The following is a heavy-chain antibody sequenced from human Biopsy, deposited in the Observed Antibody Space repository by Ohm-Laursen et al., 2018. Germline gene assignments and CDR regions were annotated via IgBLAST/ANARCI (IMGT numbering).Heavy chain of an antibody. V-gene: IGHV1-2*02. CDR1: GYTFTGYH. D-gene: IGHD1-26*01. CDR3: ARDVVGRGASFFDF. CDR2: INAKTGDT. Sequence: GASVKVSCKASGYTFTGYHVHWVRQAPGQGLEWMGWINAKTGDTNYAQKFQGRVTMTRDTSISTAYVDLSSLRSDDTAVYYCARDVVGRGASFFDFWGQGTSAPVSS. J-gene: IGHJ4*02.